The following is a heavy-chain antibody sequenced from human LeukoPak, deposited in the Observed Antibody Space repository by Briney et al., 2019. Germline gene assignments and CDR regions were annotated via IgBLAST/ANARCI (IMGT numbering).Heavy chain of an antibody. J-gene: IGHJ4*02. CDR1: GFTFDDYA. CDR3: ARDREGSSFFDY. CDR2: ISWNSGSI. D-gene: IGHD1-26*01. V-gene: IGHV3-9*01. Sequence: PGGSLRLSCAASGFTFDDYAMHWVRQAPGKGLEWVSGISWNSGSIGYADSVKGRFTISRDNAKNSLYLQMNSLRAEDTALYYCARDREGSSFFDYWGQGTLVTVSS.